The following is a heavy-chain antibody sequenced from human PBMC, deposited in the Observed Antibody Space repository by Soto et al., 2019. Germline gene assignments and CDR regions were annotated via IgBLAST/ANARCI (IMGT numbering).Heavy chain of an antibody. V-gene: IGHV3-7*05. Sequence: PGGSLRLSCAASGFTFSSYWMSWVRQAPGKGLEWVANIKQDGSEKYYVDSVKGRFTISRDNAKNSLYLQMNSLRAEDTAVYYCARGGIDFWSGYPFDYWGQGTLVTVSS. CDR2: IKQDGSEK. CDR1: GFTFSSYW. J-gene: IGHJ4*02. CDR3: ARGGIDFWSGYPFDY. D-gene: IGHD3-3*01.